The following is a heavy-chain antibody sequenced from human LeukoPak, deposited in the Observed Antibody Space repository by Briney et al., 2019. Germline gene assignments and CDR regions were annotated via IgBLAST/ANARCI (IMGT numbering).Heavy chain of an antibody. J-gene: IGHJ6*04. CDR1: GGSISSSSYY. CDR3: ARGPLPYCSSTSCYLGGYYYYGMDV. V-gene: IGHV4-39*07. CDR2: INHSGST. D-gene: IGHD2-2*01. Sequence: SETLSLTCTVSGGSISSSSYYWGWIRQPPGKGLEWIGEINHSGSTNYNPSLKSRVTISVDTSKNQFSLKLSSVTAADTAVYYCARGPLPYCSSTSCYLGGYYYYGMDVWGKGTTVTVSS.